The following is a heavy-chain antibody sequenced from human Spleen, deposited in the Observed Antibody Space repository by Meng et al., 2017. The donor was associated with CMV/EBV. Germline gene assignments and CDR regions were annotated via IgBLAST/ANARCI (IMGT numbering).Heavy chain of an antibody. D-gene: IGHD1-26*01. CDR3: ARGRSIVGAHNWFDP. V-gene: IGHV4-34*01. J-gene: IGHJ5*02. CDR1: GESFNGYF. Sequence: SETLSLTCGVYGESFNGYFWSWIRQSPGKGLEWIGEINHAGDTTYNPSLKSRVTISVDASKKQFFLKITSVTAADTAVYYCARGRSIVGAHNWFDPWGQGTLVTVSS. CDR2: INHAGDT.